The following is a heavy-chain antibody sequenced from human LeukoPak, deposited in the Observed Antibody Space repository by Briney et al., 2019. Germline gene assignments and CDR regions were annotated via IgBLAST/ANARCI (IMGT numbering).Heavy chain of an antibody. CDR3: ARVYDFWSGYHQFFDY. J-gene: IGHJ4*02. CDR2: IIPLYGTA. V-gene: IGHV1-69*01. Sequence: SVKVSCKASGGTVSGYAISWVRQAPGQGLEWMGGIIPLYGTANYAQKFQGRVTVTADESTSTAYMELSRLRSEDTAVYYCARVYDFWSGYHQFFDYWGQGTLVTVSS. D-gene: IGHD3-3*01. CDR1: GGTVSGYA.